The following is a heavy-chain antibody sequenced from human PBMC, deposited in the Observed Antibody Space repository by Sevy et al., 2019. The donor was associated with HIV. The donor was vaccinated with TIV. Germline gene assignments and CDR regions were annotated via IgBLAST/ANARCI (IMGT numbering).Heavy chain of an antibody. V-gene: IGHV3-11*01. CDR3: ARSEAAAGTYYYYYGMDV. CDR1: GFTFSDYY. CDR2: ISSSGSTI. Sequence: GESLKISCAASGFTFSDYYMSWIRQAPGKGLEWVSYISSSGSTIYYADSVKGRFTISRDNAKNSLYLQMNSLRAEDTAVYYCARSEAAAGTYYYYYGMDVWGQGTTVTVSS. D-gene: IGHD6-13*01. J-gene: IGHJ6*02.